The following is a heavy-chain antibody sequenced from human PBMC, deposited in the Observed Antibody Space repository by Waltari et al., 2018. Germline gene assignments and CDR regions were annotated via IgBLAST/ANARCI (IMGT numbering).Heavy chain of an antibody. V-gene: IGHV4-34*01. CDR3: ARGSVVVAATLWFDP. J-gene: IGHJ5*02. Sequence: LSLTCAVYGGSFSGYYWSWIRQPPGKGLEWIGEINHSGSTNYNPSLKSRVTISVDTSKNQFSLKLSSVTAADTAVYYCARGSVVVAATLWFDPWGQGTLVTVSS. CDR1: GGSFSGYY. CDR2: INHSGST. D-gene: IGHD2-15*01.